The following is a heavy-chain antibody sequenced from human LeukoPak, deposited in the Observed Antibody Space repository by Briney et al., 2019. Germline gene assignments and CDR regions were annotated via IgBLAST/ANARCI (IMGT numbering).Heavy chain of an antibody. CDR1: GFTFSSYA. J-gene: IGHJ6*02. D-gene: IGHD3-9*01. Sequence: GGSLRLSCAASGFTFSSYAMSWVRQAPGKGLEWVSAISGSGGSTYYADSVKGRFAISRDNSKNTLYLQMNSLRAEDTAVYYCAKRGHYDILTGYPWGMDVWGQGTTVTVSS. V-gene: IGHV3-23*01. CDR2: ISGSGGST. CDR3: AKRGHYDILTGYPWGMDV.